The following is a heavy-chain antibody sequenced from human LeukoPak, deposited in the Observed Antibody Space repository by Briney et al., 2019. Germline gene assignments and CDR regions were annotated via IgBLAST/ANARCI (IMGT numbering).Heavy chain of an antibody. CDR2: IYYSGST. D-gene: IGHD2-21*02. Sequence: KTSETLSLTCTVSGGSISSGGYYWSWIRQHPGKGLEWIGYIYYSGSTYYNPSLKSRVTISVDTSKNQFSLKLSSVTAADTAVYYCAGTACGGDCYGGHPVDYWGQGTLVTVSS. V-gene: IGHV4-31*03. CDR3: AGTACGGDCYGGHPVDY. J-gene: IGHJ4*02. CDR1: GGSISSGGYY.